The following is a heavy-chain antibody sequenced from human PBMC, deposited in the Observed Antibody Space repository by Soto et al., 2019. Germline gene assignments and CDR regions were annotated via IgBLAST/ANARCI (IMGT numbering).Heavy chain of an antibody. CDR2: INPNSGGT. J-gene: IGHJ5*02. Sequence: GASVKVSCKASGYTFTGYYMHWVRQAPGQGLEWMGWINPNSGGTNYAQKFQGWVTMTRDTSISTAYMELSRLRSDDTAVYYCARSYCSSKSCYTYNWLDPWGQGPLVTVSS. CDR3: ARSYCSSKSCYTYNWLDP. CDR1: GYTFTGYY. D-gene: IGHD2-2*01. V-gene: IGHV1-2*04.